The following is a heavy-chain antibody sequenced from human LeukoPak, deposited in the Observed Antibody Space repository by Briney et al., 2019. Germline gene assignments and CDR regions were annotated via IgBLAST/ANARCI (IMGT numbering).Heavy chain of an antibody. Sequence: PSETLSLTCTVSGYSTSSGYYWGWIRQPPGKGLEWIGSIYHSGSTYYNQSLKSRVTISVDTSKNQFSLKLSSVTAADTAVYYCARSSTVTSIDHWGQGTLVTVSS. CDR1: GYSTSSGYY. J-gene: IGHJ4*02. CDR3: ARSSTVTSIDH. CDR2: IYHSGST. V-gene: IGHV4-38-2*02. D-gene: IGHD4-17*01.